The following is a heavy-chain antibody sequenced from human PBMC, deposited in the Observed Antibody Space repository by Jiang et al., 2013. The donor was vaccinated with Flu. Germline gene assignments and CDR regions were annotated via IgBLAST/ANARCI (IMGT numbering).Heavy chain of an antibody. D-gene: IGHD6-19*01. J-gene: IGHJ5*02. Sequence: GSGLVKPSETLSLTCAVSGTFINTYYWSWIRQPPGKGLEWIGYISYSGSTKYNPSLKSRVTISVDTSKNHFSLKLTSVTVADTAVYYCAGDWTPVAGWTVFDPWGQGTLVIVSP. V-gene: IGHV4-59*01. CDR2: ISYSGST. CDR1: GTFINTYY. CDR3: AGDWTPVAGWTVFDP.